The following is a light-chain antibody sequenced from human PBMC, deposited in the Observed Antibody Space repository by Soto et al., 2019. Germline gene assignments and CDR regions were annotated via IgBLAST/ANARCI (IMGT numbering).Light chain of an antibody. CDR2: DAS. J-gene: IGKJ1*01. CDR3: QHRSNWWT. CDR1: QSISSY. V-gene: IGKV3-11*01. Sequence: ETVLTQSPATLYLSPGERATLSCRASQSISSYLAWYQQKPGQAPRLLIYDASNRATGIPARFSGSGSGTDFTLTISSLEPEDFAVYYCQHRSNWWTFGQGTKVEIK.